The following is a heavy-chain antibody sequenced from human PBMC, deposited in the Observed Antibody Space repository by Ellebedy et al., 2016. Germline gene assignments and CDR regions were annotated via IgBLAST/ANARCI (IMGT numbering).Heavy chain of an antibody. CDR2: IYYSGTT. J-gene: IGHJ3*02. V-gene: IGHV4-59*01. CDR3: ARLRRFGDFHDAFDM. Sequence: SETLSLTCTVSGAALSPYYWSWIRQPPGKGLEWIGYIYYSGTTNYNPSLKSRVTISVDTSNNQFSLKLSSVTAADTAVYYCARLRRFGDFHDAFDMWGQGTMVTVSS. CDR1: GAALSPYY. D-gene: IGHD3-10*01.